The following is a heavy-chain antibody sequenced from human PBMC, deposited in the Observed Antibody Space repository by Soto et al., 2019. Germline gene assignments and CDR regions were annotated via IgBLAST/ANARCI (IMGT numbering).Heavy chain of an antibody. D-gene: IGHD2-8*02. CDR3: ASHSVVYAIIYYSYGMDV. CDR1: GYSFTSYW. CDR2: IDPSDSYT. J-gene: IGHJ6*02. V-gene: IGHV5-10-1*01. Sequence: RGESLKISCKGSGYSFTSYWISWVRQMPGKGLEWVGRIDPSDSYTNYSPSFQGHVTISADNSISTAYLQWSSLKASATAMYYCASHSVVYAIIYYSYGMDVWGQGTPVTVSS.